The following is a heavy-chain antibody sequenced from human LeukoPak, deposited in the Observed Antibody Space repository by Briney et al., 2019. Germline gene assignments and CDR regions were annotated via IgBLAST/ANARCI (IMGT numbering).Heavy chain of an antibody. CDR2: IYRSGGT. Sequence: PSGTLSLTCGVSGGSISSNNWWSWVRQPPGKGLEWIGEIYRSGGTNYNPSLKGRVTISVDKSKNQFSLNVSSVTAADTAVYYCASARQAHGGTNREYWGRAILLPV. J-gene: IGHJ4*02. D-gene: IGHD4-23*01. CDR3: ASARQAHGGTNREY. CDR1: GGSISSNNW. V-gene: IGHV4-4*02.